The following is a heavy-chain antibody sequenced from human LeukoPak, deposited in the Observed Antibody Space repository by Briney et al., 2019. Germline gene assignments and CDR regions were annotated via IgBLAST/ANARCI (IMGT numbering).Heavy chain of an antibody. CDR3: ATMTTFDP. CDR2: VDPEDGET. J-gene: IGHJ5*02. Sequence: ATVKISCKAFGYTFTDYYIHWVKEAPGKGLEWMGRVDPEDGETTYAEKFQGRVTITADTSTDTAYMELNNLRSKDTAVYYCATMTTFDPWGQGTLVTVSP. V-gene: IGHV1-69-2*01. CDR1: GYTFTDYY. D-gene: IGHD4-11*01.